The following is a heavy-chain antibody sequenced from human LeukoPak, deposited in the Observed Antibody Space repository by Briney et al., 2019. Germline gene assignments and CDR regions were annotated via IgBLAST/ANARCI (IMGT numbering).Heavy chain of an antibody. CDR3: ARGLAYYYDSSAYFLDY. CDR2: ISGSGGST. Sequence: PGGSLRLSCAASGFTFSSYAMSWVRQAPGKGLEWVSAISGSGGSTYYADSVKARFTISRDNSKNTLYLQMNSLRAEDTAVYYCARGLAYYYDSSAYFLDYWGQGTLVTVSS. CDR1: GFTFSSYA. D-gene: IGHD3-22*01. V-gene: IGHV3-23*01. J-gene: IGHJ4*02.